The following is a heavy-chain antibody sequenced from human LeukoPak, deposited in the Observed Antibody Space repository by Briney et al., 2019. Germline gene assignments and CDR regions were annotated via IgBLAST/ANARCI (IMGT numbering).Heavy chain of an antibody. CDR3: ARSAAAGRIVATFAY. CDR2: I. V-gene: IGHV3-66*02. Sequence: GGSLRLSCEASGFTFTTYSMTWVRQAPGKGLEWVSIIFSADALKGRFTISRDNSKNTLYLQMNSLRAEDTAVYYCARSAAAGRIVATFAYWGQGTLVIVSS. D-gene: IGHD5-12*01. J-gene: IGHJ4*02. CDR1: GFTFTTYS.